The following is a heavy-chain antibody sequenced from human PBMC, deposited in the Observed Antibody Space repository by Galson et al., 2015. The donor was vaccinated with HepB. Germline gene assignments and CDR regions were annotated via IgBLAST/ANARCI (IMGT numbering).Heavy chain of an antibody. Sequence: SLRLSCAASGFTFSSYAMNWVRQAPGKGLEWVSFISGSGTSTYYGDSVKGRVTISRDNSRNTVSLQINSLRAEDTAIYYCAKDIAAGLNWFDPWGQGTLVTVSS. V-gene: IGHV3-23*01. CDR3: AKDIAAGLNWFDP. D-gene: IGHD6-13*01. CDR1: GFTFSSYA. J-gene: IGHJ5*02. CDR2: ISGSGTST.